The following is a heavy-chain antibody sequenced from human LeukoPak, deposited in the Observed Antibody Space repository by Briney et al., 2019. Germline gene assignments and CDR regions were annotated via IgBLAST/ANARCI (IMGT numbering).Heavy chain of an antibody. D-gene: IGHD2-2*01. V-gene: IGHV1-46*01. CDR2: INPSGYST. CDR1: GYTFTSYY. J-gene: IGHJ6*02. Sequence: ASVEVSCKVSGYTFTSYYMHWVPQAPGQGLEWMGIINPSGYSTRYAQKLEGRVTMTRHTSARSLHIEVSRQRSEDTGVYYCARDLVVVPAARREEEDQYYYYYGMDVWGQGTTVTVSS. CDR3: ARDLVVVPAARREEEDQYYYYYGMDV.